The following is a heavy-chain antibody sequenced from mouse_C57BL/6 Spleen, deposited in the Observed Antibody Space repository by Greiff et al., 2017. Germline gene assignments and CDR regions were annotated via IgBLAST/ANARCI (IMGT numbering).Heavy chain of an antibody. D-gene: IGHD1-1*01. Sequence: QVQLQQPGAELVRPGTSVKLSCKASGYTFTSYWMHWVKQRPGQGLEWIGVIDPSDSYTNYNQKFKGKATLTVDTSSSTAYMQLSSLTSEDSAVYYCARPYGSSYPSGWGTGTTVTVSS. J-gene: IGHJ1*03. V-gene: IGHV1-59*01. CDR3: ARPYGSSYPSG. CDR1: GYTFTSYW. CDR2: IDPSDSYT.